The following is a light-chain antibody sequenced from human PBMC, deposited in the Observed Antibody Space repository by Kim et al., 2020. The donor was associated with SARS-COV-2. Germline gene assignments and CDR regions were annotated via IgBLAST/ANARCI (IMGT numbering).Light chain of an antibody. J-gene: IGKJ3*01. CDR3: QQLNSYPVFT. V-gene: IGKV1-9*01. CDR2: AAS. CDR1: QGISSY. Sequence: SGGDRVTITCRASQGISSYLAWYQQKPGKAPKLLIYAASTLQSGVPSRFSGSGSGTEFTLTISSLQPEDFATYYCQQLNSYPVFTFGPGTKVDIK.